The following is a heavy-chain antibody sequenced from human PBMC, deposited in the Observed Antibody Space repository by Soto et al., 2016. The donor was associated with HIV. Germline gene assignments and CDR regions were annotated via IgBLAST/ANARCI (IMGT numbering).Heavy chain of an antibody. Sequence: QVQLQESGPGLVKPSETLSLTCTVSGGSISSHYWSWIRQPPGKGLEWIGYIHYSGNTRYSPSLKSRVTFSVDTSKNQFSLKLSSVTAADTAIYYCVKWGGVSTTLGHVNYYFDYWGLGNPGHRLL. CDR1: GGSISSHY. D-gene: IGHD1-26*01. CDR3: VKWGGVSTTLGHVNYYFDY. J-gene: IGHJ4*02. CDR2: IHYSGNT. V-gene: IGHV4-59*11.